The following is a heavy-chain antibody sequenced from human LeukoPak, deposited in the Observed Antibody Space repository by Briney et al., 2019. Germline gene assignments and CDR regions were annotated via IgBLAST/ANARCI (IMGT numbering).Heavy chain of an antibody. V-gene: IGHV4-59*01. J-gene: IGHJ5*02. Sequence: SETLSLTCTVSGGSISSYYWNWIRQPPGKGLEWIGYIYYSGITNYNPSLKNRVTISVDTSKNQFSLKLSSVTAADTAVYYCAREGSGLNWFDPWGQGILVTVSS. CDR2: IYYSGIT. CDR1: GGSISSYY. D-gene: IGHD3-22*01. CDR3: AREGSGLNWFDP.